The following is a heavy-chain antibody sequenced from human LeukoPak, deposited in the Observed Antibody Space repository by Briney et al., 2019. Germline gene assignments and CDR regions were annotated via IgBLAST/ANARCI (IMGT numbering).Heavy chain of an antibody. J-gene: IGHJ1*01. CDR3: ARRQYGSSRADH. D-gene: IGHD6-13*01. V-gene: IGHV4-39*01. Sequence: SETLSLTCTVSGDAISSGSYLWGWIRLPPGKGLEWIGDHYYNGVTSYNPSLKSRVTISVDTSTNQFSLILTSVTAADTAVYYSARRQYGSSRADHWGQGTLVTVSS. CDR2: HYYNGVT. CDR1: GDAISSGSYL.